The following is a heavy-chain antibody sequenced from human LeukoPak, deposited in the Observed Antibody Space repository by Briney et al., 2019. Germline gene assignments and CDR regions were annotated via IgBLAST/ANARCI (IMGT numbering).Heavy chain of an antibody. D-gene: IGHD6-13*01. J-gene: IGHJ4*02. V-gene: IGHV3-66*01. CDR1: GFTASGNY. Sequence: PGGSLRLSCAASGFTASGNYMSWVRHAPGEGLEWVSVIYISGSTHYADSVKGRFTISRDNSKNTLYLQMNSLRAEDTAVYYCAREAHSSSWSIYYFDYWGQGTPVTVSS. CDR3: AREAHSSSWSIYYFDY. CDR2: IYISGST.